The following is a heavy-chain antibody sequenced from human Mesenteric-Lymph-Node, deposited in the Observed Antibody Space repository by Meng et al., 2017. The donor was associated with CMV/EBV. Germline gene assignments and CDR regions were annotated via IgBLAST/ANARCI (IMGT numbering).Heavy chain of an antibody. D-gene: IGHD2-2*02. CDR1: GYTFTGYD. V-gene: IGHV1-18*04. CDR3: ARGGQLLYVDY. J-gene: IGHJ4*02. Sequence: ASVKVSCKTSGYTFTGYDMHWVRQAPGQGLEWMGWISGYNGDTDYAQNLQGRVTMTTDTSTSTAYMDPRSLTSDDTAVYYCARGGQLLYVDYWGQGTLVTVSS. CDR2: ISGYNGDT.